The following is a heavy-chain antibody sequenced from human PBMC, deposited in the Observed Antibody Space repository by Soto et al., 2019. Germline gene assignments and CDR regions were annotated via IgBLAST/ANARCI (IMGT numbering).Heavy chain of an antibody. V-gene: IGHV1-2*04. Sequence: ASVKVSCKASGYTFTGYYMHWVRQAPGQGLEWMGWINPNSGGTNYAQKFQGWVTMTRDTSISTAYMELSRLRSDDTAVYYCAREHPLSYYYGKDVWGQGTTVTVSS. CDR2: INPNSGGT. J-gene: IGHJ6*02. CDR1: GYTFTGYY. CDR3: AREHPLSYYYGKDV.